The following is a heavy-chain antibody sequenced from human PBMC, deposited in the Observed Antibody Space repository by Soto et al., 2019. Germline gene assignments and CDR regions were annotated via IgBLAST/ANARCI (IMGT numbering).Heavy chain of an antibody. D-gene: IGHD3-10*01. J-gene: IGHJ4*02. V-gene: IGHV4-59*01. CDR1: GDSMSGFY. CDR3: ARFRRNYFDY. Sequence: QVQLQESGPGLVKPSETLSLTCTVSGDSMSGFYWSWIRQTPGKGLEWIGYINYVGRTSYYSPSLQSRVTISLDSSKNQFSLILSSVTAADTAVFFCARFRRNYFDYRGQGTQVTVSS. CDR2: INYVGRTS.